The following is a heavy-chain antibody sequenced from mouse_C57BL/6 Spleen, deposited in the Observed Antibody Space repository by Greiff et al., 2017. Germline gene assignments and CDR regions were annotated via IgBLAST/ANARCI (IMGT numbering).Heavy chain of an antibody. J-gene: IGHJ1*03. CDR1: GYSFTGYY. CDR3: ARRAYYYGSSYNWYFDV. Sequence: EVQLQQSGPELVKPGASVKISCKASGYSFTGYYMNWVKQSPEKSLEWIGEINPSTGGTTYNQKFKAKATLTVDKSSSTAYMQLKSLTYEDSAVYYCARRAYYYGSSYNWYFDVWGTGTTVTVSS. V-gene: IGHV1-42*01. CDR2: INPSTGGT. D-gene: IGHD1-1*01.